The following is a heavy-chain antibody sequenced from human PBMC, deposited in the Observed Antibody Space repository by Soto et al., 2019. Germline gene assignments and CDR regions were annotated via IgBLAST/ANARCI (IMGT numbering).Heavy chain of an antibody. CDR3: AKAGTIAGTGTTPRAFDV. J-gene: IGHJ3*01. CDR2: ISHDGSDK. Sequence: QVQLVESGGGVVRPGRSLRLTCAASGFTFRNYGMHWVRQAPGKGLEWVAVISHDGSDKYYADSMKGRFIISRDNSENTLYLEMLSLRPEDTAVFYCAKAGTIAGTGTTPRAFDVWGQGTMVTVSS. CDR1: GFTFRNYG. D-gene: IGHD6-13*01. V-gene: IGHV3-30*18.